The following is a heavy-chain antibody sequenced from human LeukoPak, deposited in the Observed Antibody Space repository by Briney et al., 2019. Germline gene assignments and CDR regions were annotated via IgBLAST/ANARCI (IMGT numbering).Heavy chain of an antibody. Sequence: ASVKVSCKASGYTFTSYYMHWVRQAPGQGLEWMGIINPSGGSTSYVQKFQGRVTMTRDTSTSTVYMELSSLRSEDTAVYYCARESKVVPAAGYFDYWGQGTLVTVSS. CDR1: GYTFTSYY. CDR2: INPSGGST. J-gene: IGHJ4*02. V-gene: IGHV1-46*01. D-gene: IGHD2-2*01. CDR3: ARESKVVPAAGYFDY.